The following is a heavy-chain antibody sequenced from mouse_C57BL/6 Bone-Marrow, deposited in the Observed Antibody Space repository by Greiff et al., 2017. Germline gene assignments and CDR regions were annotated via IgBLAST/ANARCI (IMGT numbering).Heavy chain of an antibody. CDR1: GFNIKDDY. Sequence: VQLQQSGAELVRPGASVKLSCTASGFNIKDDYIHWVKQRPEQGLEWIGWIDPEIGDTEYASKFQGKATITSDTSSNTAYLQLSSLTYEDTALYYCSPFDGNYFDFWGQGTPLTVAS. J-gene: IGHJ2*01. V-gene: IGHV14-4*01. CDR2: IDPEIGDT. D-gene: IGHD2-3*01. CDR3: SPFDGNYFDF.